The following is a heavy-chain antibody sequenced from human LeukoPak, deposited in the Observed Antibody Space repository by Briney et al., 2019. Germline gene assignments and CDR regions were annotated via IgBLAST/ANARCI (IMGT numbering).Heavy chain of an antibody. CDR2: INHSGST. Sequence: SETLSLTCAVYGESFSGYYWSWIRQPPGKGLEWIGEINHSGSTNYNPSLKSRVTISVDTSKNQFSLKLSSVTAADTAVYYCARRGVAVAGQEGHNWFDPWGQGTLVTVSS. CDR1: GESFSGYY. D-gene: IGHD6-19*01. J-gene: IGHJ5*02. V-gene: IGHV4-34*01. CDR3: ARRGVAVAGQEGHNWFDP.